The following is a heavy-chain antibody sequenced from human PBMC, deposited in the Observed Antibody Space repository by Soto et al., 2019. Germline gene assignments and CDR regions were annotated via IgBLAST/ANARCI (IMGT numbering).Heavy chain of an antibody. V-gene: IGHV4-59*01. J-gene: IGHJ5*02. CDR2: IHYSGST. Sequence: PSETPSLTCTVSGGSISRYYWSWIRQPPGKGLEWFGYIHYSGSTNYNPSLKSRVTISVDTSKNQFSLKLSSVTAADTAVYHCASESTVPTFSSRFDPWGQGTLVTFSS. CDR3: ASESTVPTFSSRFDP. D-gene: IGHD4-17*01. CDR1: GGSISRYY.